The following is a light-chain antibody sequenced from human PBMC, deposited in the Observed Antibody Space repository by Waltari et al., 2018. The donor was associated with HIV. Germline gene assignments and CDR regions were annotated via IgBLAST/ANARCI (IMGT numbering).Light chain of an antibody. V-gene: IGLV1-51*01. CDR2: AND. Sequence: QSVLTQPPSVSAAPGQRVSISCSGSTSNIGNNFVSWYQQFPGAAPKLLIYANDKRPSGIPDRFSGSKSATSATLGITGLQTGDEADYYCVTWDTSLTTVVFGGGTEVTVL. CDR1: TSNIGNNF. CDR3: VTWDTSLTTVV. J-gene: IGLJ3*02.